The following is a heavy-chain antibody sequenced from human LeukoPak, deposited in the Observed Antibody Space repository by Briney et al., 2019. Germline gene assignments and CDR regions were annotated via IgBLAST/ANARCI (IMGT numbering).Heavy chain of an antibody. CDR1: GYTFINYG. V-gene: IGHV1-18*01. D-gene: IGHD3-3*01. CDR2: ISGYNDNT. Sequence: PGASVKVSCKASGYTFINYGISWVRQAPGQGLEWMGWISGYNDNTQYAQSLQGRVTMTTDTSTSTAYMELRSLRSDDTAVYYCARGRRFLEWSRSFDYWGQGTLVTVSS. CDR3: ARGRRFLEWSRSFDY. J-gene: IGHJ4*02.